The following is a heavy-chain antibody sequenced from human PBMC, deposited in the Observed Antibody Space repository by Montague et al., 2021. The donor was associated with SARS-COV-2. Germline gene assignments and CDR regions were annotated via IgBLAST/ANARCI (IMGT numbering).Heavy chain of an antibody. V-gene: IGHV4-59*01. CDR1: GGSISSYY. Sequence: SETLSLTCTVYGGSISSYYWSWIRQPPGKGLEWIGYIYNSGSINYNPSLKSRVTISVDTSKNQFSLKLSSVTAADTAVYYCARGSGWMGNAFDIWGQGAMVTVSS. CDR3: ARGSGWMGNAFDI. J-gene: IGHJ3*02. CDR2: IYNSGSI. D-gene: IGHD6-19*01.